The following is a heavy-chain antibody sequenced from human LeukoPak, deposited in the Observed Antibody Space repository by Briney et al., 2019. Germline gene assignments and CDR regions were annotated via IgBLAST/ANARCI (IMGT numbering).Heavy chain of an antibody. CDR2: INPSGGST. J-gene: IGHJ4*02. D-gene: IGHD6-6*01. V-gene: IGHV1-46*01. CDR1: GYTFTSYY. CDR3: ARDAGIAARTYYFDY. Sequence: ASVKVSCKASGYTFTSYYMHWVRQVPGQGLEWMGIINPSGGSTSYAQKFQGRVTMTRDTSTSTVYMELSSLRSEDTAVYYCARDAGIAARTYYFDYWGQGTLVTVSS.